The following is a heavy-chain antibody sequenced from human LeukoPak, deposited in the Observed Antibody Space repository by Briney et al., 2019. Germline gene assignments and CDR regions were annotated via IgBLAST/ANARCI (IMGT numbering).Heavy chain of an antibody. CDR2: ISWNSGSI. V-gene: IGHV3-9*01. D-gene: IGHD1-14*01. J-gene: IGHJ4*02. CDR1: GFTFEDYA. CDR3: TRHREISTRDFEY. Sequence: GGSLRLCCAASGFTFEDYAMHWVRQAPGKGLEWVSGISWNSGSIGYADSVKGRFTISRDKAKNSLYLQMNSLRAEDTAVYYCTRHREISTRDFEYWGQGTLVTVSS.